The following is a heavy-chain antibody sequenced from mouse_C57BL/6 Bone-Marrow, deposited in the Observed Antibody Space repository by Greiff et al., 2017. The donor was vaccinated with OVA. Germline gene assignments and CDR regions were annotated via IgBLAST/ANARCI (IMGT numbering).Heavy chain of an antibody. CDR2: IRSKSNNYAT. V-gene: IGHV10-1*01. CDR3: VRLIDY. Sequence: EVKLMESGGGLVQPKGSLKLSCAASGFSFNTYAMNWVRQAPGKGLEWVARIRSKSNNYATYYPDSVKDRFTISRDDSESMLYLQMNSLKTEDTAMYYCVRLIDYWGQGTTLTVSS. J-gene: IGHJ2*01. CDR1: GFSFNTYA.